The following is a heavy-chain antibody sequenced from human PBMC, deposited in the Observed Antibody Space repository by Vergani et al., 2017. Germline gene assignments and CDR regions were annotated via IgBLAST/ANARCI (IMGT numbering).Heavy chain of an antibody. CDR1: GYTFTSYD. D-gene: IGHD3-10*01. V-gene: IGHV1-8*01. Sequence: QVQLVQSGAEVKKPGASVKVSCKASGYTFTSYDINWVRQATGQGLEWMGWMNPNSGNTNYAQKLQGRVTMTTDTSTSTAYMELRSLRSDDTAVYYCARAPRTMVRGGWFDPWGQGTLVTVSS. CDR3: ARAPRTMVRGGWFDP. J-gene: IGHJ5*02. CDR2: MNPNSGNT.